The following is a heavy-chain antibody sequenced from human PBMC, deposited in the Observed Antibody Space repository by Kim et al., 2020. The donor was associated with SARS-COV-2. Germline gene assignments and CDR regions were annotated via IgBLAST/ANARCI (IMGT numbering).Heavy chain of an antibody. CDR3: AKDTMHGWGSGSYYTFDY. CDR1: GFTFSSYG. J-gene: IGHJ4*02. V-gene: IGHV3-30*18. Sequence: GGSLRLSCAASGFTFSSYGMHWVRQAPGKGLEWVAVISYDGSNKYYADSVKGRFTISRDNSKNTLYLQTNSLRAEDTAVYYCAKDTMHGWGSGSYYTFDYWGQGTLVTVSS. D-gene: IGHD3-10*01. CDR2: ISYDGSNK.